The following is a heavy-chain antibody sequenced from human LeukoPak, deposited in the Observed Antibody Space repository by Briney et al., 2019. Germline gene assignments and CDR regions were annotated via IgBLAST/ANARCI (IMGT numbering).Heavy chain of an antibody. J-gene: IGHJ4*02. CDR2: ISSSSSTI. V-gene: IGHV3-48*04. Sequence: GGSLRLSCAASGFTFSSHSMNWVRQAPWKGLEWVSYISSSSSTIYYADSVKGRFTISRDNAKNSLYLQMNSLRAEDTAVYYCARDPFSGSPYFDYWGQGTLVTVSS. D-gene: IGHD1-26*01. CDR1: GFTFSSHS. CDR3: ARDPFSGSPYFDY.